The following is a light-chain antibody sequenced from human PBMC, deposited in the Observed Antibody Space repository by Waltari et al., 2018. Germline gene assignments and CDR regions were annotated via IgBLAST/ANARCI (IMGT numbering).Light chain of an antibody. V-gene: IGKV1-5*03. J-gene: IGKJ1*01. CDR2: EAS. Sequence: DIQMTQSPSTLSASVGARVTITCRASQTMSTWLAWYQQRPGKAPKLLIYEASTLESGVPSRFSGSGSGTDFTLTISSLQPDDFATYYCQQYNTFSGGGSFGQGTKVEV. CDR3: QQYNTFSGGGS. CDR1: QTMSTW.